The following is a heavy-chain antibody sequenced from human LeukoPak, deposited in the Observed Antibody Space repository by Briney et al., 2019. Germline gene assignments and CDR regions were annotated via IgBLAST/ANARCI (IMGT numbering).Heavy chain of an antibody. J-gene: IGHJ4*02. Sequence: GGSLRLSCVTSGFTFRGYWMSWFRQAPGKGLEWVGNIQPDGSGAFYVDAMRGRFTTSRDNAQNSLYLQINSLRAEDTAVYYCAREDDHNTNDCWGQGTLVTVSS. D-gene: IGHD5-24*01. CDR2: IQPDGSGA. V-gene: IGHV3-7*01. CDR1: GFTFRGYW. CDR3: AREDDHNTNDC.